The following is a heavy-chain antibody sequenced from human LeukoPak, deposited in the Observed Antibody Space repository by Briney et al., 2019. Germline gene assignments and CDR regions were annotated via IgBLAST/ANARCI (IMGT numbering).Heavy chain of an antibody. D-gene: IGHD3-22*01. Sequence: SETLSLTCTVSGGSISSYHWSWLRQPPGKRLEWIGSISYSGSTNSNPSLKSRVAISIDTSENQFSLKLSSVTAADTAVYYCVRGNYDSRGYSNAFDIWGQGAMVTVSS. CDR1: GGSISSYH. V-gene: IGHV4-59*01. CDR2: ISYSGST. J-gene: IGHJ3*02. CDR3: VRGNYDSRGYSNAFDI.